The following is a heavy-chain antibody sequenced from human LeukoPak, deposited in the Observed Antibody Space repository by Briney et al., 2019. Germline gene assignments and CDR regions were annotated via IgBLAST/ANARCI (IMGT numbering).Heavy chain of an antibody. Sequence: PGRSLRLSCAASGFTFSSYGMHWVRQAPGKGLEWVAVISYDGSNKYYADSVKGRFTISRDNSKNTLYLQMNSLRAEDTAVYYCAKSGARIAAAGFDYWGQGTLVTVSS. J-gene: IGHJ4*02. V-gene: IGHV3-30*18. CDR2: ISYDGSNK. CDR3: AKSGARIAAAGFDY. CDR1: GFTFSSYG. D-gene: IGHD6-13*01.